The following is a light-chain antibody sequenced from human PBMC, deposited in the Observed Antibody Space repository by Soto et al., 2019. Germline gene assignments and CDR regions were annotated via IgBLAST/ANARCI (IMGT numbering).Light chain of an antibody. V-gene: IGKV3-15*01. CDR3: QHYNTWFWT. CDR2: DAS. Sequence: EVVMTQSPATLSVSPGERATLSCRASQSVSIHLAWYQQKPGQAPRLLIYDASTRATGIPARFSGSGSGTEFTLTISSMQSEDFAVYYCQHYNTWFWTFGQGTKVEVK. CDR1: QSVSIH. J-gene: IGKJ1*01.